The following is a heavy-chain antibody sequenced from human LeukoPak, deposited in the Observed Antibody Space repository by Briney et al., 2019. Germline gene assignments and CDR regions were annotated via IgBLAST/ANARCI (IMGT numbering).Heavy chain of an antibody. Sequence: PGRSLRLSCAASGFTFSSYAMHWVRQAPGKGLEWVAVISYDGSNKYYADSVKGRFTISRDNSKNTVHLQMNSLRAEDTAVYYCAKSGGSGPAYGMDVWGQGTTVTVSS. CDR2: ISYDGSNK. CDR1: GFTFSSYA. V-gene: IGHV3-30-3*02. J-gene: IGHJ6*02. D-gene: IGHD6-25*01. CDR3: AKSGGSGPAYGMDV.